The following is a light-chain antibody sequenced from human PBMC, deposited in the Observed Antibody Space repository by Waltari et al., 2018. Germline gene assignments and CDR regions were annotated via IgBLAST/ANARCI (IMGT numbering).Light chain of an antibody. V-gene: IGKV3-20*01. CDR1: QSVGRS. CDR2: GAS. CDR3: QHYVRLPAT. J-gene: IGKJ1*01. Sequence: EIVSTQSPGTLSLSPGERATLSCRASQSVGRSLAWYQQKPGQAPRLLIYGASSRATGVPDRFSGSGSGTDFSLTISGLEPEDFAVYYCQHYVRLPATFGQGTKVEI.